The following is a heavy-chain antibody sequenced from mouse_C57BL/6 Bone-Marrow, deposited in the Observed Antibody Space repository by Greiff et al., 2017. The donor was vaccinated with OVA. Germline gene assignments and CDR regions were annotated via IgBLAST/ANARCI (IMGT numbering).Heavy chain of an antibody. CDR3: ATPSYGYDGYYFDY. J-gene: IGHJ2*01. CDR2: IYPRDGST. V-gene: IGHV1-85*01. Sequence: QVQLQQSGPELVKPGASVKLSCKASGYTFTSYDINWVKQRPGQGLEWIGWIYPRDGSTKYNEKFKGKATLTVDTSSSTAYMELHSLTSEDSAVYFCATPSYGYDGYYFDYWGQGTTLTVSS. D-gene: IGHD2-2*01. CDR1: GYTFTSYD.